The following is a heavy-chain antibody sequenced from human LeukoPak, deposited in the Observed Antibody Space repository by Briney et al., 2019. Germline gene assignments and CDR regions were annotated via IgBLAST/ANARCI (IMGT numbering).Heavy chain of an antibody. CDR3: ARRSYYYDSSGYYPFDY. D-gene: IGHD3-22*01. CDR1: DGSISSGGYY. Sequence: PSETLSLTCTVSDGSISSGGYYWSWIRQHPGKGLEWIGYIYYSGSTYYNPSLKSRVTISVDTSKNQFSLKLSSVTAADTAVYYCARRSYYYDSSGYYPFDYWGQGTLVTVSS. J-gene: IGHJ4*02. CDR2: IYYSGST. V-gene: IGHV4-31*03.